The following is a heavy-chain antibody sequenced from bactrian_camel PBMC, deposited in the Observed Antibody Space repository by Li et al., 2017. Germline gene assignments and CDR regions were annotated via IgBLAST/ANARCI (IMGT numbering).Heavy chain of an antibody. CDR3: AKTADGGSWGEYNY. D-gene: IGHD6*01. V-gene: IGHV3S40*01. J-gene: IGHJ4*01. CDR2: INGAGRST. Sequence: VQLVESGGGLVQPGGSLRLSCAASGLTFSDYYTSWVRQAPGKGLEWVSTINGAGRSTWYVDSVKGRFTISRVNAKNTVYLQLNSLKTEDMAMYYCAKTADGGSWGEYNYWGQGTQVTVS. CDR1: GLTFSDYY.